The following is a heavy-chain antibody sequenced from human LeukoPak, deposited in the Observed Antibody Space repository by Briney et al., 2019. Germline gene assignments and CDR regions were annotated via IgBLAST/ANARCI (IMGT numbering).Heavy chain of an antibody. V-gene: IGHV1-2*02. CDR1: GYTFTSYY. CDR2: SDPKSGAT. J-gene: IGHJ4*02. D-gene: IGHD3-10*01. Sequence: ASVKVSCGASGYTFTSYYIHWLRQAPGQRFEWMGWSDPKSGATKYEHFQGRVTMTRDTSISTAYMELSRLTSDDTAVYYCARGNFYDNKGYSPELRYWGQGTLVTVSS. CDR3: ARGNFYDNKGYSPELRY.